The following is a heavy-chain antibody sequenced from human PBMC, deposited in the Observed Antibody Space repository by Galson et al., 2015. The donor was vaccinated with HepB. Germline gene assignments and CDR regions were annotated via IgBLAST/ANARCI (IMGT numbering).Heavy chain of an antibody. D-gene: IGHD3-3*01. Sequence: SLRLSCAASGFFFSDYNMNWVRQAPGKGLEWVSSISSSGTVYYADSLKGRSTIARDNAKNSLELQVNSLGAEDTAVYYCARDLFAVSPPHTNYMDVWGTGTTVTVSS. CDR1: GFFFSDYN. J-gene: IGHJ6*03. CDR3: ARDLFAVSPPHTNYMDV. CDR2: ISSSGTV. V-gene: IGHV3-69-1*01.